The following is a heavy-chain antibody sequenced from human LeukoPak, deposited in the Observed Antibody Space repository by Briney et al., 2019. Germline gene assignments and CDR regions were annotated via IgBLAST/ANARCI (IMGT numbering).Heavy chain of an antibody. J-gene: IGHJ4*02. D-gene: IGHD3-22*01. CDR3: ARRPQPYYYDSSGYYSHFDY. V-gene: IGHV1-18*01. Sequence: GASVKVSCKASGYTFTSYGISWVRQAPGRGLEWMGWISAYNGNTKYAQKLQGRVTMTTDTSTSTAYMELRSLRSDDTAVYYCARRPQPYYYDSSGYYSHFDYWGQGTLVTVSS. CDR2: ISAYNGNT. CDR1: GYTFTSYG.